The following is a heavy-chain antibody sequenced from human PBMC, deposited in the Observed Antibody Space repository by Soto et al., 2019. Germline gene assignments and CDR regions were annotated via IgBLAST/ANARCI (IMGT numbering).Heavy chain of an antibody. CDR2: INHSGST. J-gene: IGHJ5*02. V-gene: IGHV4-34*01. CDR1: GGSFSGYY. D-gene: IGHD5-12*01. CDR3: ASLRRYRWLRLGEWFDP. Sequence: PSETLSLTCAVYGGSFSGYYWSWIRQPPGKGLEWIGEINHSGSTNYNPSLKSRVTISVDTSKNQFSLKLSSVTAADTAVYYCASLRRYRWLRLGEWFDPWGQGTLVTVS.